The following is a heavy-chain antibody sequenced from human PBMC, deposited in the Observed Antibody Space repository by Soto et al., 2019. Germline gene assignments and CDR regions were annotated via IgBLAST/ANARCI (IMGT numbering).Heavy chain of an antibody. V-gene: IGHV3-30*18. D-gene: IGHD5-12*01. J-gene: IGHJ4*02. CDR1: GFTFSSYG. CDR2: ISCDGSNK. CDR3: AKDRGYSGYDSLDY. Sequence: GGSLRLSCAASGFTFSSYGMHWVRQAPGKGLEWVAVISCDGSNKYYADSVKGRFTISRDNSKNTLYLQMSSLRAEDTAVYYCAKDRGYSGYDSLDYWGQGTLVTVSS.